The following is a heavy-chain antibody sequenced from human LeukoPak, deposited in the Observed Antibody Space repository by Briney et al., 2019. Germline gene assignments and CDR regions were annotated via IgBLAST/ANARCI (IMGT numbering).Heavy chain of an antibody. CDR3: ARDPKLRYLGGFDY. V-gene: IGHV1-2*02. D-gene: IGHD3-9*01. J-gene: IGHJ4*02. CDR2: INPNSGGT. Sequence: ASVKVSCKASGYTFTGYYMHWVRQAPGQGLEWMGWINPNSGGTNYAQKFQGRVTMTRDTSISTAYMELSGLRSDDTAVYYCARDPKLRYLGGFDYWGQGTLVTVSS. CDR1: GYTFTGYY.